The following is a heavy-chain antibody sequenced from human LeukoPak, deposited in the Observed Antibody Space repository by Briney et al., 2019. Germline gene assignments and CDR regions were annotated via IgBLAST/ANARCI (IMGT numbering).Heavy chain of an antibody. CDR1: GGSICSGSYY. V-gene: IGHV4-61*02. CDR3: ARDPFVRGVWLELPN. D-gene: IGHD3-10*02. J-gene: IGHJ4*02. Sequence: SETLSLTCTVSGGSICSGSYYWSWIRQPAGKGLEWIGRIYTSGSTNYNPSLKSRVTISVDTSKNQFSLKLSSVTAADTAVYYCARDPFVRGVWLELPNWGQGTLVTVSS. CDR2: IYTSGST.